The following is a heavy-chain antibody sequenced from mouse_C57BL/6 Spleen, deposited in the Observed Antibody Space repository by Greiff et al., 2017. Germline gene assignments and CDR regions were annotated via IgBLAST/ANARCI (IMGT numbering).Heavy chain of an antibody. J-gene: IGHJ4*01. Sequence: QVQLQQSGAELARPGASVKMSCKASGYTFTSYTMHWVKQRPGQGLEWIGYINPSSGYTKYNQKFKDKATLTADKSSSTAYMQLSSLTSEDSAVYYCASGGPSAMDYWGQVTSVTVSS. V-gene: IGHV1-4*01. CDR1: GYTFTSYT. CDR3: ASGGPSAMDY. CDR2: INPSSGYT.